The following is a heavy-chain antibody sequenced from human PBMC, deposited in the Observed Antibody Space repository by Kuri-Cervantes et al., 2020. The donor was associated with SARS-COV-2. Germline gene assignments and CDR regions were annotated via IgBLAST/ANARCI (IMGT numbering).Heavy chain of an antibody. CDR2: ISGSGGST. Sequence: GESLKISCAASGFTFSSYAMSWVRQAPGKGLEWVSAISGSGGSTYYADSVKGRFTISRDNSKKTLYLQMNSLRAEDTAVYYCAKGPVGATGAFDIWGQGTMVTVSS. J-gene: IGHJ3*02. CDR3: AKGPVGATGAFDI. D-gene: IGHD1-26*01. V-gene: IGHV3-23*01. CDR1: GFTFSSYA.